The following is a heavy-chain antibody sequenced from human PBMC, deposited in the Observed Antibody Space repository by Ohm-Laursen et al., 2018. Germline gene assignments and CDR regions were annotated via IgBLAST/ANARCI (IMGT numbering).Heavy chain of an antibody. Sequence: SDTLSLTCTVSGGSISSSSYYWGWIRQPPGKGLEWIGSIYYSGSTYYNPSLKSRVTISVDTSKNQFSLKLSSVTAADTAIYYCARLPARKNTAIDYWGHGTLVTVSS. CDR3: ARLPARKNTAIDY. CDR1: GGSISSSSYY. CDR2: IYYSGST. J-gene: IGHJ4*01. D-gene: IGHD5-18*01. V-gene: IGHV4-39*07.